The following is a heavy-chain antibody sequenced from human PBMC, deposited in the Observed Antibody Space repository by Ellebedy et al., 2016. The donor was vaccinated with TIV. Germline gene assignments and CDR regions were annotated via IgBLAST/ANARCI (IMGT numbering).Heavy chain of an antibody. CDR3: AKDLRNSAGWGGALDI. CDR1: GFNFGGHA. D-gene: IGHD6-19*01. Sequence: GESLKISCAASGFNFGGHAMKWVRQAPGKGLEWVSSIGSSAYSTHYADSVKGRFTISRDNSRNTLYLQMKSVRGEATAVYFCAKDLRNSAGWGGALDIWGHGAMVTVSS. V-gene: IGHV3-23*01. J-gene: IGHJ3*02. CDR2: IGSSAYST.